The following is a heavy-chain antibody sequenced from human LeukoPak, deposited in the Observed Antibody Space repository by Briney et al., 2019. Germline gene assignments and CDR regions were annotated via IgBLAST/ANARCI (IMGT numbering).Heavy chain of an antibody. D-gene: IGHD6-19*01. CDR1: GFTFSSYG. CDR2: IRYDGSNK. V-gene: IGHV3-30*02. J-gene: IGHJ4*02. Sequence: GGSLRLSCAASGFTFSSYGMHWVRQAPGKGLEWVAFIRYDGSNKYYADSVKGRFTISRDNSKNTLYLQMNSLRAEDTAVYYCAKAIWKGVIRVAGTTPPPIDYWGQGTLVTVSS. CDR3: AKAIWKGVIRVAGTTPPPIDY.